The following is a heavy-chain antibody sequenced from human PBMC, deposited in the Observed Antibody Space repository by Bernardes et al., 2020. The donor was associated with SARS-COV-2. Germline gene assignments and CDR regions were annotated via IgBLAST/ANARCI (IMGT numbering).Heavy chain of an antibody. CDR2: ISIDGIYK. V-gene: IGHV3-30-3*01. Sequence: GGSLRLSFAASGFAFSDYAMAWVRQAPGKGLEWVAIISIDGIYKHYADSVKGRFTISRDTSKNTLFLLMNSLRPDDTAVYYCARDSDFSSGHDYFDYWGQGTLVTVSS. D-gene: IGHD3-3*01. CDR1: GFAFSDYA. J-gene: IGHJ4*02. CDR3: ARDSDFSSGHDYFDY.